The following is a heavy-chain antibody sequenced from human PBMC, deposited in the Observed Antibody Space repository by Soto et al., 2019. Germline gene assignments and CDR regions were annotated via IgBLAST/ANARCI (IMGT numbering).Heavy chain of an antibody. CDR1: GGLVTSGSYY. J-gene: IGHJ3*02. CDR3: ARVERGTATTVVDAFDI. D-gene: IGHD1-1*01. CDR2: RSHSGGT. V-gene: IGHV4-34*01. Sequence: QVQLQQWGPELLKPRETLPLQSAAFGGLVTSGSYYWGWFRQPPGKGLEWIGERSHSGGTHFIPSLKSRVTISVDTSKNQFTLKMSSVTAADTALYYCARVERGTATTVVDAFDIWGPGTMVTVSS.